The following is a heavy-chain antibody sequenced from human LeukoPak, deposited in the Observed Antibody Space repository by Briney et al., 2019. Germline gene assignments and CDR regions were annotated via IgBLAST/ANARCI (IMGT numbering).Heavy chain of an antibody. CDR3: ARRAGAYSHPYDY. V-gene: IGHV3-74*01. Sequence: GGSLRLSCAASGFTFSSYWMHWVRQGPGKGLVWVSRINSDGSRTSYADSVKGRFTISRDNAKNTLYLQMNSLRAEDTAVYYCARRAGAYSHPYDYWGQGALVTVSS. D-gene: IGHD4/OR15-4a*01. CDR1: GFTFSSYW. J-gene: IGHJ4*02. CDR2: INSDGSRT.